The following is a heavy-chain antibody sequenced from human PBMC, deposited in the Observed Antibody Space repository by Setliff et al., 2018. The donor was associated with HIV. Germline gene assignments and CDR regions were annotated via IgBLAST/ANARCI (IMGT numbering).Heavy chain of an antibody. CDR3: TTGPLSGWSDPTYDY. V-gene: IGHV3-15*01. CDR1: GFTFSNAW. Sequence: PGGSLRLSCAASGFTFSNAWMIWVRQAPGKGLEWVGRVKSKADGGTIDYAAPVKGRFTISRDDSKNTLYLQMNSLTTDDTAVYYCTTGPLSGWSDPTYDYWGQGTLVTVSS. D-gene: IGHD6-19*01. J-gene: IGHJ4*02. CDR2: VKSKADGGTI.